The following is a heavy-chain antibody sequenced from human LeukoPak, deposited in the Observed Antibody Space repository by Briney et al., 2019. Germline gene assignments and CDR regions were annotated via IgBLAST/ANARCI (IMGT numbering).Heavy chain of an antibody. V-gene: IGHV1-3*01. D-gene: IGHD3-10*01. CDR1: GYTFTSYA. J-gene: IGHJ3*02. Sequence: ASVKVSCKASGYTFTSYAMHWVRQAPRQRLEWMGWINAGNGNTKYSQKFQGRVTITRDTSASTAYMELSSLRSEDTAVYYCARVGPRWNGELLGDDAFDIWGQGTMVTVSS. CDR2: INAGNGNT. CDR3: ARVGPRWNGELLGDDAFDI.